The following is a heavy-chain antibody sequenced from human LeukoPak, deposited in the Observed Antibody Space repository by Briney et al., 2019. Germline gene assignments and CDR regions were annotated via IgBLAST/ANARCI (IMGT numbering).Heavy chain of an antibody. CDR3: ARYGSIAAAGTFDY. D-gene: IGHD6-13*01. Sequence: SGGSLRLSCAASGFTFSSHGMTWVRQAPGKGLEWVSAISGSGGSTYYADSVKGRSTISRDNSKNTLYLQMNSLRAEDTAVYYCARYGSIAAAGTFDYWGRGTLVTVSS. CDR1: GFTFSSHG. J-gene: IGHJ4*02. CDR2: ISGSGGST. V-gene: IGHV3-23*01.